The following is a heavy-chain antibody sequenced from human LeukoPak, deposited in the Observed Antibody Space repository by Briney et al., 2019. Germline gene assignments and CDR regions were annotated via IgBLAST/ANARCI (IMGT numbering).Heavy chain of an antibody. Sequence: ASVKVSCKASGYTFTSYDINWVRQATGQGLEWMGWMNPNSGNTGYAQKFQGRVTMTRNTSISTAYMELSSLRSEDTAVYYCARDGSLWFGELLAYWFDPWGQGTLVTVSS. CDR3: ARDGSLWFGELLAYWFDP. D-gene: IGHD3-10*01. J-gene: IGHJ5*02. CDR2: MNPNSGNT. V-gene: IGHV1-8*01. CDR1: GYTFTSYD.